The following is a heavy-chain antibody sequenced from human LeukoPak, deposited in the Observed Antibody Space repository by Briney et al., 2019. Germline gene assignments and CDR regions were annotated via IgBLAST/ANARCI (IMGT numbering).Heavy chain of an antibody. CDR1: GFTFSKYW. D-gene: IGHD3-16*01. J-gene: IGHJ4*02. Sequence: PGGSPRLSCAASGFTFSKYWMSWVRQAPGKGLEWVANIKEDGSQKNYVDSVKGRFTISRDNAKNSVYLQMNSLRGEDTAVYFCTRDEVGGPLNYWGQGTLVIVSS. V-gene: IGHV3-7*01. CDR3: TRDEVGGPLNY. CDR2: IKEDGSQK.